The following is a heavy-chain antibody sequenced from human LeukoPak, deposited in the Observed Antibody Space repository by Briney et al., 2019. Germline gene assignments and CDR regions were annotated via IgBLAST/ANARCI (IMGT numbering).Heavy chain of an antibody. J-gene: IGHJ6*02. CDR3: ARERRTGYSSSWYYYYGMDV. CDR1: GGSFSGYY. D-gene: IGHD6-13*01. V-gene: IGHV4-34*01. CDR2: INHSGST. Sequence: SETLSLTCAVYGGSFSGYYWSWIRQPPGKGLGWMGEINHSGSTNYNPSLKSRVTISVDTSKNQFSLKLSSVTAADTAVYYCARERRTGYSSSWYYYYGMDVWGQGTTVTVSS.